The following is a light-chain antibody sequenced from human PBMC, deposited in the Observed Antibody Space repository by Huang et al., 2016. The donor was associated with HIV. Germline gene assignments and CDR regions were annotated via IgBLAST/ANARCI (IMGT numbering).Light chain of an antibody. CDR1: QSVLYSSNNKNY. J-gene: IGKJ1*01. CDR3: QQYYSTPRT. CDR2: WAA. Sequence: DIVMTQSPDSLAVSLGERATINCKSSQSVLYSSNNKNYLAWYQQRPGQPPKLLIYWAATRGSGVPDRCSGSGSGTDFTLTISSLQAEDVAVYYCQQYYSTPRTFGQGTKVEIK. V-gene: IGKV4-1*01.